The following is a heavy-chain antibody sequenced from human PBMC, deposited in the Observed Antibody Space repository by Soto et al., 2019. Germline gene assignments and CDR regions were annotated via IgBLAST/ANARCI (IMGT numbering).Heavy chain of an antibody. Sequence: QVQLVQSGAEVKKPGSSVKVSCKASGGTFSSYAISWVRQAPGQGLEWMGGIIPIFGTANYAQKFQGRVTITADESTSTAYMELSSLRSEDTAGYYCATQRITIFGVVRGNWFDPWGQGTLVTVSS. V-gene: IGHV1-69*12. CDR1: GGTFSSYA. J-gene: IGHJ5*02. CDR3: ATQRITIFGVVRGNWFDP. D-gene: IGHD3-3*01. CDR2: IIPIFGTA.